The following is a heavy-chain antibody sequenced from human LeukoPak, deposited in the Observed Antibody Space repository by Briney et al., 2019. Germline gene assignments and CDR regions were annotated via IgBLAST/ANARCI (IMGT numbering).Heavy chain of an antibody. D-gene: IGHD1-26*01. Sequence: GESLKISCKGSGYSFSSYWIGWVRQMPGKGLEWMGIIYPGDSDTRYSPSFQGQVSISVDKSISTAYLQWSSLKASDTAMYYCARPVGASLNNWFDPWGQGTLVTVSS. CDR3: ARPVGASLNNWFDP. CDR2: IYPGDSDT. V-gene: IGHV5-51*01. CDR1: GYSFSSYW. J-gene: IGHJ5*02.